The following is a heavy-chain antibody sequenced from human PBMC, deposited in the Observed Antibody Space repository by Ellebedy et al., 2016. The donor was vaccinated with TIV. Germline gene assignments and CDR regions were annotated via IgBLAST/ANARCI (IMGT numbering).Heavy chain of an antibody. Sequence: ASVKVSCXASGYTFTGYHLHWVRQAPGQGLEWMGWMNPKGNTGYAQQFQGRVTMSRDTSISTAYMELSSLRSEDTAVYYCARYIYASGFQYWGQGTLITVSS. CDR3: ARYIYASGFQY. V-gene: IGHV1-8*02. CDR2: MNPKGNT. CDR1: GYTFTGYH. J-gene: IGHJ4*02. D-gene: IGHD5-18*01.